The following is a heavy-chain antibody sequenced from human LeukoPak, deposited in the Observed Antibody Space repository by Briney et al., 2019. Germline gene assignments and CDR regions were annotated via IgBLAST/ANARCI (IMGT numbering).Heavy chain of an antibody. V-gene: IGHV3-74*01. J-gene: IGHJ4*02. D-gene: IGHD2-2*01. CDR2: INGDGSWT. CDR3: VSFYETY. Sequence: GGPLRLSCAASGNYWMHWVRQAPGKGLVWVSHINGDGSWTTYADSVKGRFTISKDNAKNTVYLQMNNLRAEDTAVYYCVSFYETYWGRGTLVTVSS. CDR1: GNYW.